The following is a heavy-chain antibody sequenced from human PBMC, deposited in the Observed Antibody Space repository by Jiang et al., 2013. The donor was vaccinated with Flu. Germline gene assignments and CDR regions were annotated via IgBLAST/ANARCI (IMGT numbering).Heavy chain of an antibody. CDR3: AREGGGAVVDGGLDV. J-gene: IGHJ6*02. CDR1: GYIFTRYH. CDR2: MYTTGGTT. V-gene: IGHV1-46*01. Sequence: SGAEVKKPGASVKVSCKSSGYIFTRYHFHWVRQAPGQGLEWVGVMYTTGGTTNYAQKFKGRVTMTRDTSISTAYLELRRLRSDDMGVYYCAREGGGAVVDGGLDVWGQGTTVTVSS. D-gene: IGHD6-19*01.